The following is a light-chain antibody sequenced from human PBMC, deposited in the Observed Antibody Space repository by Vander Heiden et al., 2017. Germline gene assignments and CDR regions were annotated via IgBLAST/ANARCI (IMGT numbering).Light chain of an antibody. Sequence: DIALMQSPGTLSLSPGESATLSCRASQGVSSTSLGWYQQIPGQAPRLLIYGASSRATGIPDRFSGSGSGTDFTLTISRVEPEDFAVYYCQQFGGSPLWTFGQGTKVEIK. J-gene: IGKJ1*01. CDR2: GAS. V-gene: IGKV3-20*01. CDR3: QQFGGSPLWT. CDR1: QGVSSTS.